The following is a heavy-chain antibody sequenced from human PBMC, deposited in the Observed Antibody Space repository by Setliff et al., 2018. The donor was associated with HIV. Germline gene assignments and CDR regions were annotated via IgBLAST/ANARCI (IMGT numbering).Heavy chain of an antibody. CDR3: VRTYNDLENYYHHYYYMDV. D-gene: IGHD1-1*01. CDR2: IYTSGST. Sequence: SETLSLTCTVSGGSISSYYWSWIRQPAGKGLEWIGRIYTSGSTNYNPSLKSRVAMSIDTSKNQFSLKLRSVTAADTAVYYCVRTYNDLENYYHHYYYMDVWGKGTTVTVSS. V-gene: IGHV4-4*07. J-gene: IGHJ6*03. CDR1: GGSISSYY.